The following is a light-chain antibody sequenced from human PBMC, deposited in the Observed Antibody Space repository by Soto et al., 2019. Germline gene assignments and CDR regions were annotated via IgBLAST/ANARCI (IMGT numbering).Light chain of an antibody. Sequence: ENVWTQSLGTLSLSPGERASLSCRSSQSVSSTYLTWYQQKPGQAPRLXIHDASRRATGIPDRFSGSGSGTDFSLTISRLEPEDFAVYYCQHYDSSRWTFGLGTKVDI. CDR1: QSVSSTY. V-gene: IGKV3-20*01. CDR2: DAS. CDR3: QHYDSSRWT. J-gene: IGKJ1*01.